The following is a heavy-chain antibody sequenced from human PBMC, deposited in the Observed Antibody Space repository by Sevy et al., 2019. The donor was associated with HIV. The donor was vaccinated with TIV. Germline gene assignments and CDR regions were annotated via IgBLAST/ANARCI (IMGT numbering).Heavy chain of an antibody. CDR2: VYYVGNS. V-gene: IGHV4-39*01. J-gene: IGHJ6*02. CDR1: GGSITSSGHF. D-gene: IGHD2-21*01. CDR3: ARVAGGENYDYGIDV. Sequence: SETLSLTCTVSGGSITSSGHFWGWIRQSPGKGLEWIGAVYYVGNSYANPSLTSRVTISADTSKNLFSLSLTSLTAADTAIYYCARVAGGENYDYGIDVWGLGTSVTVSS.